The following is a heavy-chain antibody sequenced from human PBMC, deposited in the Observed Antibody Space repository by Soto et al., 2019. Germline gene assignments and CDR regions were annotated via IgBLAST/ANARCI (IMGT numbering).Heavy chain of an antibody. J-gene: IGHJ6*02. CDR1: GGSISSGGYS. V-gene: IGHV4-30-2*03. D-gene: IGHD4-17*01. CDR2: MYHSGST. Sequence: SETLSLTCAVSGGSISSGGYSWSWIRQPPGKGLEWIGYMYHSGSTYYNPSLKSRVTISVDTSKNQFSLKLSSVTAADTAVDYCARHATVTKPYCGMDFWAQGTRVTVPS. CDR3: ARHATVTKPYCGMDF.